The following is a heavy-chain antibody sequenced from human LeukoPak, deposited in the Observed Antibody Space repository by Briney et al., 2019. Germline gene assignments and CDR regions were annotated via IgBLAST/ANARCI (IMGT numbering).Heavy chain of an antibody. CDR1: GFTFSSHE. J-gene: IGHJ5*02. CDR3: ATGNYGTQPHH. CDR2: ISNSGHSI. Sequence: GGSLRLSCAASGFTFSSHEMNWVRQAPGKGLEWVSYISNSGHSIKYADSVKGRFTVSKDNAKDSLHLQMNSLTADDTAVYFCATGNYGTQPHHWGQGTLVTVSS. V-gene: IGHV3-48*03. D-gene: IGHD3-16*01.